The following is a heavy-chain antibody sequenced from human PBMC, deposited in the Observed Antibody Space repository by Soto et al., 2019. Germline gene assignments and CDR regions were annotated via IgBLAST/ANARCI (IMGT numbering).Heavy chain of an antibody. CDR3: ARDPPPPDY. CDR2: ISAYNGNT. CDR1: GYTFASYA. V-gene: IGHV1-18*01. Sequence: QVQLVQSGAEVKKPGASVKVSCKASGYTFASYAISWMRQAPGQGLEWMGWISAYNGNTNYAQKLQGRVTMTTDTSSITASMELRSPRSDDTAVYYCARDPPPPDYWGQGTLVTVSS. J-gene: IGHJ4*02.